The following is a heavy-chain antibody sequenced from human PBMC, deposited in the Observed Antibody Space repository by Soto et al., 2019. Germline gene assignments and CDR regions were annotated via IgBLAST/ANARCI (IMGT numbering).Heavy chain of an antibody. CDR3: ARSAATSGINAFDV. CDR2: IYPRDSHT. V-gene: IGHV5-51*01. CDR1: GYTFTNYW. D-gene: IGHD1-1*01. J-gene: IGHJ3*01. Sequence: HGESLKISCQGSGYTFTNYWIVWVRQLPGKGLEWMGIIYPRDSHTTYSPSFQGQVTISDDKSLNSAFLQWSSLKASDTATYYCARSAATSGINAFDVWGPGTMVTVSS.